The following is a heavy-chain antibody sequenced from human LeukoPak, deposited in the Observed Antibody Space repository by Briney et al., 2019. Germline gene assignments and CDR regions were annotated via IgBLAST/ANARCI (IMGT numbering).Heavy chain of an antibody. J-gene: IGHJ4*02. CDR3: ARVHDRRDTPNFDY. CDR2: MNPNSGNT. CDR1: GYTFTSYD. D-gene: IGHD1-1*01. Sequence: ASVKVSCKASGYTFTSYDINWVRQATGQGLEWMGWMNPNSGNTGCAQKFQGRVTMTRNTSISTAYMELSSLRSEDTAVYYCARVHDRRDTPNFDYWGQGTLVTVSS. V-gene: IGHV1-8*01.